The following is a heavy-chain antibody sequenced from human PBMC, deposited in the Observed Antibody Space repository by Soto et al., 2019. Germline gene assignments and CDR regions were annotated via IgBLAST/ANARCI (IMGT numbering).Heavy chain of an antibody. Sequence: GGSLRLSCAASGFTFSDYYMSWIRQAPGKGLEWVSYISSSSSYTNYADSVKGRFTISRDNAKNSLYLQMNSLRAEDTAVYYCARETDPRYYDFWSGYSNWFDPWGQGTLVTVSS. V-gene: IGHV3-11*06. CDR1: GFTFSDYY. D-gene: IGHD3-3*01. CDR2: ISSSSSYT. J-gene: IGHJ5*02. CDR3: ARETDPRYYDFWSGYSNWFDP.